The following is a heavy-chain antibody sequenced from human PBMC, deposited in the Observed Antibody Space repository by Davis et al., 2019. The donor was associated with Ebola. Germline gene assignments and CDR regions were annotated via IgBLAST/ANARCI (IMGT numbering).Heavy chain of an antibody. CDR1: GFIFSSYV. CDR3: AKGSNLDY. Sequence: GGSLRLSCAASGFIFSSYVMSWVRRAPGKGLEWVSTVGLSADTYYADSVKGRFTISRHNSKNTLYLQMNSLRAEDTAVYYCAKGSNLDYWGQGTLVTVSS. V-gene: IGHV3-23*01. J-gene: IGHJ4*02. D-gene: IGHD2-15*01. CDR2: VGLSADT.